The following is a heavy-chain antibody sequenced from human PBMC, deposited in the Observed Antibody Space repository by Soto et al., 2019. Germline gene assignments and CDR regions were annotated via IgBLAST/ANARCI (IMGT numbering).Heavy chain of an antibody. CDR2: VNPSSGNT. CDR3: ARASMYIWNDH. CDR1: GYIFTTQD. J-gene: IGHJ5*02. Sequence: QVQLRQSGAEIKRPGASVKVSCEASGYIFTTQDINWVRQASGQGLEWLGCVNPSSGNTVYAQKFHGRVTMTRDTSINTAYMELSILRSDDTAVYYCARASMYIWNDHWGQGTLVTVSS. V-gene: IGHV1-8*01.